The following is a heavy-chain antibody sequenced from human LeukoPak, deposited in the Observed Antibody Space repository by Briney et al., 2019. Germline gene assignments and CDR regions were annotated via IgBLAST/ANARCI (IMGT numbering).Heavy chain of an antibody. CDR1: GFTFSNYW. CDR2: INTDGSST. V-gene: IGHV3-74*01. D-gene: IGHD3-9*01. Sequence: GGSLRLSCAASGFTFSNYWMHWVRQAPGKGLVWVSRINTDGSSTDYADSVKGRFTISRDTSKNTLYLQMNSLRVEDTAVYYCARSSHYDILTGYSEEDAFDIWGQGTMVTVSS. CDR3: ARSSHYDILTGYSEEDAFDI. J-gene: IGHJ3*02.